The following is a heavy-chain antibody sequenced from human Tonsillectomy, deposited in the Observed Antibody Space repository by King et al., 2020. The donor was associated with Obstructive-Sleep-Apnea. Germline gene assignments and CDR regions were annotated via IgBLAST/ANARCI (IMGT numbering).Heavy chain of an antibody. V-gene: IGHV3-74*01. D-gene: IGHD4-17*01. Sequence: VQLVESGGGLAQPGGSLRLSCAASGFTFSNYWMHWVLQAPGKGRLWVSCICSDGRTPNYADSGKGRFTISRDNAKNTLYLQTNSLRAEDTAVYYCAVTTSSPLDYWGQGTLVTVSS. CDR2: ICSDGRTP. J-gene: IGHJ4*02. CDR1: GFTFSNYW. CDR3: AVTTSSPLDY.